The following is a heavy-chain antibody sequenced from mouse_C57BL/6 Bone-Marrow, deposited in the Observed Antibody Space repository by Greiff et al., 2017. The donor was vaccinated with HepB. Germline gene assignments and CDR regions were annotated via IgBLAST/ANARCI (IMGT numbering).Heavy chain of an antibody. D-gene: IGHD1-1*01. CDR2: ISDGGSYT. CDR1: GFTFSSYS. J-gene: IGHJ2*01. V-gene: IGHV5-4*03. Sequence: EVKLMESGGGLVKPGGSLKLSCAASGFTFSSYSMSWVRQTPEKRLEWVATISDGGSYTYYPDNVKGRFTISRDNAKNNLYLQMSHLTSEDTAMYYCASSLITTVVATPFDYWGQGTTLTVSS. CDR3: ASSLITTVVATPFDY.